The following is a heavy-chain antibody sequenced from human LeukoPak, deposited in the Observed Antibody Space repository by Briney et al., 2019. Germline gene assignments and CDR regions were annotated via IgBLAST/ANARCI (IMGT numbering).Heavy chain of an antibody. D-gene: IGHD4-11*01. V-gene: IGHV3-23*01. CDR2: ISGGGGSK. Sequence: PGGSLRLSCAASGFTFSSYAMSWVRQAPGKGLEWVSVISGGGGSKYYRYVVEGRFTICGDNSKKTQLLKMSRLTAGDTAVYWCAKDGTTTVTFDYGGKGTLVSVSS. CDR1: GFTFSSYA. CDR3: AKDGTTTVTFDY. J-gene: IGHJ4*02.